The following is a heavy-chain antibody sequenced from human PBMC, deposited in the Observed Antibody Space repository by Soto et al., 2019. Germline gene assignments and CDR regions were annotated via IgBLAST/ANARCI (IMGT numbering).Heavy chain of an antibody. D-gene: IGHD3-16*02. CDR1: GGSINSGDYY. CDR2: IYYSGST. Sequence: SETLSLTCTVSGGSINSGDYYWSWIRQPPGKGLEWIGYIYYSGSTYYNPSLKSRVTISVDTSKNQFSLKLSSVTAADTAVYYCARVIVVGYDYVWGSYRQYYFDYWGQGTLVTVSS. J-gene: IGHJ4*02. V-gene: IGHV4-30-4*01. CDR3: ARVIVVGYDYVWGSYRQYYFDY.